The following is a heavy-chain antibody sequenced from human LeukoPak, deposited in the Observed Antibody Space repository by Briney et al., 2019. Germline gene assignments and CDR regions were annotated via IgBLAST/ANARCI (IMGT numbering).Heavy chain of an antibody. CDR2: ISGSGGST. CDR1: GFTSSSYA. Sequence: GGSLRLSCAASGFTSSSYAMSWVRQAPGKGLEWVSAISGSGGSTYYADSVKGRFTISRDNSKNTLYLQMNSLRAEDTAVYYCAKGSPQITMVRGVISTPFDYWGQGTLVTVSS. J-gene: IGHJ4*02. CDR3: AKGSPQITMVRGVISTPFDY. V-gene: IGHV3-23*01. D-gene: IGHD3-10*01.